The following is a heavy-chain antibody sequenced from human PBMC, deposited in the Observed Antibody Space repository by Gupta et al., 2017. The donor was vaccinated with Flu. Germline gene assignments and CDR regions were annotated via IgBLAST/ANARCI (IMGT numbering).Heavy chain of an antibody. J-gene: IGHJ4*01. CDR3: ARVVYGSPSEPGPLDY. V-gene: IGHV3-21*01. CDR1: GFPFSSYN. CDR2: ISRSSDYI. D-gene: IGHD2-8*01. Sequence: VQLVASGGGLVKPGGSLRRPCAASGFPFSSYNIHWVRQAPGKGLGWGSFISRSSDYIYDADEVKGRYTITRDNTMNSLYLKIDSLIAEDTAVYYCARVVYGSPSEPGPLDYWGHGTLVTVSS.